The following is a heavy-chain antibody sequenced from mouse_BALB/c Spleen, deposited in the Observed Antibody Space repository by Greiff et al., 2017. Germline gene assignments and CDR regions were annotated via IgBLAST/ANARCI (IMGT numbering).Heavy chain of an antibody. CDR2: IWAGGST. Sequence: VQLQESGPGLVAPSQSLSITCTVSGFSLTSYGIHWVRQPPGKGLEWLGVIWAGGSTNYNSAIMSSLSISKDNSKSQVFLKMNSLQTDDTAMDYCAREGDWGAWFAYWGQGTLVTVSA. CDR3: AREGDWGAWFAY. V-gene: IGHV2-9*02. J-gene: IGHJ3*01. CDR1: GFSLTSYG.